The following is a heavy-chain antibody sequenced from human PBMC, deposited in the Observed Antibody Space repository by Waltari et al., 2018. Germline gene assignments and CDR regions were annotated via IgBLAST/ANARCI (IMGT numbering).Heavy chain of an antibody. CDR1: GGSVSGYY. J-gene: IGHJ4*02. CDR2: INHSGGA. V-gene: IGHV4-34*01. CDR3: VRGRGVGRGVFAY. Sequence: QVQLQQWGAGLLKPSETLSLTCAVYGGSVSGYYWIWIRQSPGKGLEWIGEINHSGGAHYNPSLKSRVTISGDTSTNQLSLKLSSVTAADTAVYYCVRGRGVGRGVFAYWGQGTLVAVSS. D-gene: IGHD3-10*01.